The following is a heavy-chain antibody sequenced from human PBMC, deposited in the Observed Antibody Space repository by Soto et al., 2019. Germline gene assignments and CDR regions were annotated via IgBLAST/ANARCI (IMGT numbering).Heavy chain of an antibody. CDR3: ARLYYYDSSEPPDDY. J-gene: IGHJ4*02. Sequence: ASVKVSCKASGYTFTSYAMHWVRQAPGQRLEWMGWINAGNGNTKYSQKFQGRVTITRYTSASTAYMELSSLRSEDTAVYYCARLYYYDSSEPPDDYWGQGTLVTVS. V-gene: IGHV1-3*01. CDR2: INAGNGNT. CDR1: GYTFTSYA. D-gene: IGHD3-22*01.